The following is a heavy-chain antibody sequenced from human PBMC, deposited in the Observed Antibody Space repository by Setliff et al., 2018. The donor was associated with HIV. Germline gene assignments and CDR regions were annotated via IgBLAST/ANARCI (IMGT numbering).Heavy chain of an antibody. CDR2: ISGSSSTI. Sequence: GGSLRLSCAASGFTFSEYSMNWVRQAPGKGLEWASYISGSSSTIYYADSVKGRFTISRDNSKNTLYLQMNSLRAEDTAVYYCARVFGPFDYWGQGTLVTVSS. D-gene: IGHD3-10*02. V-gene: IGHV3-48*01. J-gene: IGHJ4*02. CDR3: ARVFGPFDY. CDR1: GFTFSEYS.